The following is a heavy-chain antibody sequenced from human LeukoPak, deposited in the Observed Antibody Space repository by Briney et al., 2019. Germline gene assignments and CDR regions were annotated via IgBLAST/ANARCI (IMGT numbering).Heavy chain of an antibody. CDR1: GYTFTGYY. CDR2: INPNSGGT. D-gene: IGHD5-18*01. V-gene: IGHV1-2*02. CDR3: AREFTAMIYYYMDV. Sequence: ASVKVSCKASGYTFTGYYMHWVRQAPGQGLEWMGWINPNSGGTNYAQKFQGRVTMTRDTSISTAYMELSRLRSDDTAVYYCAREFTAMIYYYMDVWGKGTTVTVSS. J-gene: IGHJ6*03.